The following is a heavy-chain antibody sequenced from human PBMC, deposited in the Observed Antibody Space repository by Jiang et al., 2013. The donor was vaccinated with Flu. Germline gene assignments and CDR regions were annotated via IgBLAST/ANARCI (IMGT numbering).Heavy chain of an antibody. CDR1: GYTFTSYY. CDR3: AREFEGGSSTLDAFDI. V-gene: IGHV1-46*01. J-gene: IGHJ3*02. D-gene: IGHD1-26*01. CDR2: INPSGGST. Sequence: GAEVKKPGASVKVSCKASGYTFTSYYMHWVRQAPGQGLEWMGIINPSGGSTSYAQKFQGRVTMTRDTSTSTVYMELSSLRSEDTAVYYCAREFEGGSSTLDAFDIWGQGTMVTVSS.